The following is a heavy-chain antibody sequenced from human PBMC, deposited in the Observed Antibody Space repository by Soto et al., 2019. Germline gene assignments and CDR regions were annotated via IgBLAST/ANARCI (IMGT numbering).Heavy chain of an antibody. CDR2: RYYSGTA. D-gene: IGHD2-15*01. CDR1: GGSISSDY. Sequence: QVHLQESGPGLVKPSETLSLTCTVSGGSISSDYWTWVRQPPGKGLEWIGYRYYSGTAKYNSSLKSRVTISVDTSKNQFYLKLSSVTVADTAVYYCARLSVADWFDPWGQGIQDTVSS. V-gene: IGHV4-59*01. CDR3: ARLSVADWFDP. J-gene: IGHJ5*02.